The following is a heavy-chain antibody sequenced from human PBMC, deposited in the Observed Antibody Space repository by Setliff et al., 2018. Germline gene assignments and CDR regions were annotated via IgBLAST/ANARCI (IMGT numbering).Heavy chain of an antibody. CDR3: ARFYYDSSGYSEYFQH. D-gene: IGHD3-22*01. CDR1: GFTFSSFW. CDR2: SNGDGSVA. Sequence: GGSLRLSCAASGFTFSSFWMXGVRQVRGKGLVWGSRSNGDGSVANYADAVKGRFTISRDXAKNSLYLQMNSLRAEDTAVYYCARFYYDSSGYSEYFQHWGQGTLVTVSS. J-gene: IGHJ1*01. V-gene: IGHV3-74*01.